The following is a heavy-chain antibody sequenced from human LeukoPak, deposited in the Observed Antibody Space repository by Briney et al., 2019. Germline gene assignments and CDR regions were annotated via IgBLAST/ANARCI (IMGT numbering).Heavy chain of an antibody. Sequence: SETLSLTCTVSGGSISSYYWSWIRQPAGKGLEWIGRIYTSGSTNYNPSLKSRVTMSADTSKNQFSLKPRSVTAADTAVYYCARESRDCSGGSCYSTGLAYWGQGTLVTVSS. CDR3: ARESRDCSGGSCYSTGLAY. V-gene: IGHV4-4*07. D-gene: IGHD2-15*01. CDR2: IYTSGST. CDR1: GGSISSYY. J-gene: IGHJ4*02.